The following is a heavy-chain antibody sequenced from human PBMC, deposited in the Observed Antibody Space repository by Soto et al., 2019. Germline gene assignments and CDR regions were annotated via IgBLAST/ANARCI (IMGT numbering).Heavy chain of an antibody. CDR2: IDPTDSYT. D-gene: IGHD3-10*01. CDR1: GYTFTTHW. Sequence: PGESLKISCKGSGYTFTTHWINRVRQKPGKGLEWMGGIDPTDSYTWYSPSFEGHVTISVDRSISTAYLQWSSLKASDTAVYYCARRGWANIFYHYEMDVWGQGTPVTVSS. V-gene: IGHV5-10-1*01. CDR3: ARRGWANIFYHYEMDV. J-gene: IGHJ6*02.